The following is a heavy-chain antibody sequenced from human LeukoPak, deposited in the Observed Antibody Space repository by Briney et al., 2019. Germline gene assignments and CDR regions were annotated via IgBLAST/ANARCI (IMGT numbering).Heavy chain of an antibody. CDR3: ARLAALRGFYYYMDV. Sequence: SETLSLTCTVSGGSISSSSYYWGWIRQPPGTGLEWIGSIYYSGSTYYNPSLKSRVTISVDTSKNQFSLKLSSVTAADTAMYYCARLAALRGFYYYMDVWGKGTTVTVSS. CDR1: GGSISSSSYY. CDR2: IYYSGST. V-gene: IGHV4-39*01. D-gene: IGHD6-6*01. J-gene: IGHJ6*03.